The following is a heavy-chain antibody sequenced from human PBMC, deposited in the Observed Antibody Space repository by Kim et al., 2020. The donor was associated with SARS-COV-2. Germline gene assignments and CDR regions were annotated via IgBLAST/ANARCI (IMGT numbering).Heavy chain of an antibody. V-gene: IGHV1-69*04. CDR3: ARVYDPSDWYFDL. Sequence: SVKVSCKVSGGTFSDSAISWVRQAPGQGLEWMGRIIPMFGIEKKTQKFQDRLRITADKSTSTAYMELSSLRSEDTALYYCARVYDPSDWYFDLWGRGTLVTVSS. D-gene: IGHD3-3*01. J-gene: IGHJ2*01. CDR2: IIPMFGIE. CDR1: GGTFSDSA.